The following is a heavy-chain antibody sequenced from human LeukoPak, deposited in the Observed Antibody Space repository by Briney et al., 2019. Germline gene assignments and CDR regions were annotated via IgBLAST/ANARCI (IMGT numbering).Heavy chain of an antibody. D-gene: IGHD2-8*01. V-gene: IGHV1-2*02. CDR3: AIRMQSGAFDI. J-gene: IGHJ3*02. Sequence: ASVKVSCKASGYTFTGYFMHWVRQAPGQGLEWMGWINPNSGGTNYAQKLQGRVTMTRDTSISTAYMELSRLRSDDTAVYYCAIRMQSGAFDIWGQGTMVTVSS. CDR1: GYTFTGYF. CDR2: INPNSGGT.